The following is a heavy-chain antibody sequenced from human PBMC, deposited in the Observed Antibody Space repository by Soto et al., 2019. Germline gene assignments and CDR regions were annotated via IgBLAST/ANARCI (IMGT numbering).Heavy chain of an antibody. V-gene: IGHV4-4*07. CDR3: ARSGGNFKFDY. J-gene: IGHJ4*02. Sequence: SETLSLTCTVSGVPITGNYWNWIRQPAGKGLEWIGRMFTGESTDYNPSLKSRVTMSVDTSKNHFSLRLTSVTAADAAVYYCARSGGNFKFDYWGPGTLVTVSS. CDR2: MFTGEST. D-gene: IGHD1-26*01. CDR1: GVPITGNY.